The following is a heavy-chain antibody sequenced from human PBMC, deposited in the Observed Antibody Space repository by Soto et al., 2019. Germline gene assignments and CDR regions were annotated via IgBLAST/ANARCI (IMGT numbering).Heavy chain of an antibody. J-gene: IGHJ6*02. CDR1: RDRVSNNNAS. CDR2: TYYKSKWNN. CDR3: TGITWFRGMDV. Sequence: RNPPPPLVLSRDRVSNNNASLELIRESPSRGLEWLGRTYYKSKWNNDYALSVKSRITINPDTSKNQFSLHLYSVTPEDTAVYYCTGITWFRGMDVWGQGTPVTVSS. D-gene: IGHD3-10*01. V-gene: IGHV6-1*01.